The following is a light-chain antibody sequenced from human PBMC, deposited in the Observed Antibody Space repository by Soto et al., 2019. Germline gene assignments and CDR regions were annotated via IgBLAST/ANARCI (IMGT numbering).Light chain of an antibody. Sequence: QSVLTQPPSASGTPGQRVTISCSGSSSNVGRNTVNWYQQLPGPAPKLLIYSNNQRPSGVPDRFSGSKSGTSASLAISGLQSEDEADDYCAAWDDSLNAVVFGGGTKVTVL. CDR2: SNN. V-gene: IGLV1-44*01. CDR1: SSNVGRNT. CDR3: AAWDDSLNAVV. J-gene: IGLJ2*01.